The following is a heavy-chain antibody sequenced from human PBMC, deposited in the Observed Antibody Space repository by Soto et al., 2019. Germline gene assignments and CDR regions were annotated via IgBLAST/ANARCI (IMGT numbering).Heavy chain of an antibody. CDR2: IKSKTDGGTT. J-gene: IGHJ6*02. D-gene: IGHD3-3*01. CDR1: GFTFSNAW. CDR3: TTEYDFWSGYGMDV. Sequence: GRSLRLSCAASGFTFSNAWMSWVRQAPGKGLEWVGRIKSKTDGGTTDYAAPVKGRFTISRDDSKNTLYLQMNSLKTEDTAVYYCTTEYDFWSGYGMDVWGQGTTVTVSS. V-gene: IGHV3-15*01.